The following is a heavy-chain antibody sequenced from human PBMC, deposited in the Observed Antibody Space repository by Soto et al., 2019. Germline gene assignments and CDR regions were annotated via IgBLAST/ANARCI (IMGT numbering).Heavy chain of an antibody. CDR3: ARESSGYKYYFDY. V-gene: IGHV3-33*01. D-gene: IGHD3-22*01. J-gene: IGHJ4*02. CDR2: IWYDGSNK. CDR1: GFTFSSYG. Sequence: PGGSLRLSCAASGFTFSSYGMHWVRQAPGKGLEWVAVIWYDGSNKYYADSVKGRFTISRDNSKNTLYLQMNSLRADDTAVYYCARESSGYKYYFDYWGQGTLVTVSS.